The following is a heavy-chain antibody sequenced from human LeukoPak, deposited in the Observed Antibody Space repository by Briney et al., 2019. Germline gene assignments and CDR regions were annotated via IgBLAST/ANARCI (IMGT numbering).Heavy chain of an antibody. CDR2: IWYDEITK. CDR3: AKDSSDYYFDY. CDR1: GFTFRSYG. D-gene: IGHD3-22*01. J-gene: IGHJ4*02. Sequence: GGSLRLSCVASGFTFRSYGIHWVRQAPGKGLELLAFIWYDEITKDYADSVKGRFTISRDNSKNTLYVQINSLRADDTSVYYCAKDSSDYYFDYWGQGTLVTVSS. V-gene: IGHV3-30*02.